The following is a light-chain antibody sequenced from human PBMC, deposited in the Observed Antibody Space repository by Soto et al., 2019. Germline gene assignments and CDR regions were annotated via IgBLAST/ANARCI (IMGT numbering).Light chain of an antibody. CDR2: EVS. V-gene: IGLV2-14*01. J-gene: IGLJ1*01. Sequence: QSVLTQPAPVSGSPGQSITISCTGTSSDVGGYNYVSWYQQHPGKAPKLMIYEVSNRPSGVSNRFSGSKSGNTASLTISGLQAEDEADYYCSSYTSSSTLLVFGTGTKVTVL. CDR1: SSDVGGYNY. CDR3: SSYTSSSTLLV.